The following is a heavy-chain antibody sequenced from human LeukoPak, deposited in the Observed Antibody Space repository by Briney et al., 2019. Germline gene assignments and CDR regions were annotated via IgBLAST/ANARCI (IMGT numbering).Heavy chain of an antibody. CDR1: GYTFTSYA. D-gene: IGHD3-16*02. V-gene: IGHV1-3*01. Sequence: GASVKVSCKASGYTFTSYAMHWVRQAPGQRLEWMGWINAGNGNTKYSQKFQGRVTNTRDTSASTAYMELSSLRSEDTAVYYCARGFIRPSYYVWGSYRGFGVWFDPWGQGTLVTVSS. CDR3: ARGFIRPSYYVWGSYRGFGVWFDP. CDR2: INAGNGNT. J-gene: IGHJ5*02.